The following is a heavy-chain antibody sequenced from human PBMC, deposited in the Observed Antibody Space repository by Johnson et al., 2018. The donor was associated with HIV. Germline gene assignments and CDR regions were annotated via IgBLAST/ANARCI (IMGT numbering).Heavy chain of an antibody. J-gene: IGHJ3*01. V-gene: IGHV3-30*18. D-gene: IGHD1-14*01. CDR1: GLSFSNFG. CDR3: AKDDRISS. Sequence: QEQLVESGGGVVQPGKSLTLSCVASGLSFSNFGIHWVRQAPGKGPEWVAVISYDGSNKYYADSVKGRFTISRDNSKNTLYLQMNSLRPEDTALYYCAKDDRISSWDQGTMVIVSS. CDR2: ISYDGSNK.